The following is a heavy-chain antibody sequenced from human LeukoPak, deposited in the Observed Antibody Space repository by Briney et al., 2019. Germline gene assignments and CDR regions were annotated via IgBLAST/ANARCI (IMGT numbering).Heavy chain of an antibody. CDR1: GGSISSYY. D-gene: IGHD2-2*01. CDR3: ARSAMIDAFDI. V-gene: IGHV4-59*01. Sequence: SETLSLTYTVSGGSISSYYWSWIRQPPGKGLEWIGYIYYSGSTNYNPSLKSRVTISVDTSKNQFSLKLSSVTAADTAVYYCARSAMIDAFDIWGQGTMVTVSS. J-gene: IGHJ3*02. CDR2: IYYSGST.